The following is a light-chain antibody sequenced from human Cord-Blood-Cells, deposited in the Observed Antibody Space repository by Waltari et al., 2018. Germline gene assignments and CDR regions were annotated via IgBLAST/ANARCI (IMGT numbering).Light chain of an antibody. CDR3: SSYTSSSTLV. J-gene: IGLJ3*02. Sequence: QSALTQPASVSGSPGQSITISCTGTSRDVGGYNYVSWYQKHPGKAPKLMIYDVSNRPSGVSNRFSGSKSGNTASLTISGLQAEDEADYYCSSYTSSSTLVFGGGTKLTVL. CDR1: SRDVGGYNY. CDR2: DVS. V-gene: IGLV2-14*03.